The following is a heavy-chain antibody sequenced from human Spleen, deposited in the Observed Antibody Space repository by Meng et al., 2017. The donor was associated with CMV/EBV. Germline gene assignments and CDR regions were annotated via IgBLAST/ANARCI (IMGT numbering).Heavy chain of an antibody. CDR1: SW. J-gene: IGHJ4*02. Sequence: SWFGWVRPMPGKGLAWMRLIYPGDWDTTSHPSFPGQLSISVDKSINPAYLQWSSLKASDTAIYYCARQHYDFWTGSYTGNSYFDYWGQGTLVTVSS. V-gene: IGHV5-51*01. CDR2: IYPGDWDT. D-gene: IGHD3/OR15-3a*01. CDR3: ARQHYDFWTGSYTGNSYFDY.